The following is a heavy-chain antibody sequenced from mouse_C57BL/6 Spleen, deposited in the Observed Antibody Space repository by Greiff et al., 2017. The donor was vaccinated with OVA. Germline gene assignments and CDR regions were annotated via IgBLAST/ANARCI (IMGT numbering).Heavy chain of an antibody. CDR2: IYPGDGDT. CDR1: GYAFSSYW. Sequence: VKLMESGAELVKPGASVKISCKASGYAFSSYWMNWVKQRPGKGLEWIGQIYPGDGDTNYNGKFKGKATLTADKSSSTAYMQLSSLTSEDSAVYFCARGGYYYGSSHPDYWGQGTTLTVSS. D-gene: IGHD1-1*01. CDR3: ARGGYYYGSSHPDY. V-gene: IGHV1-80*01. J-gene: IGHJ2*01.